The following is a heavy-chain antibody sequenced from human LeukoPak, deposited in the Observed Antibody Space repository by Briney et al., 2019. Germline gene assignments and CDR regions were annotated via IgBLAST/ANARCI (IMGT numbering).Heavy chain of an antibody. CDR1: GLTFSGSA. CDR2: IRSKANSYAT. J-gene: IGHJ4*02. Sequence: PGGSLRLSCAASGLTFSGSAMPWVRQASGKGLEWVGRIRSKANSYATAYAASVKGRFTISRDDSKNTAYLQMNSLKTEDTAVYYCTSPTAGGPDYWGQGTLVTVSS. D-gene: IGHD4-17*01. V-gene: IGHV3-73*01. CDR3: TSPTAGGPDY.